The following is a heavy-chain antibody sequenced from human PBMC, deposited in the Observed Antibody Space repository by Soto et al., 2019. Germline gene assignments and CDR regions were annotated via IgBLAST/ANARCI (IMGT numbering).Heavy chain of an antibody. D-gene: IGHD2-21*02. CDR2: SRDKAQGYST. V-gene: IGHV3-72*01. CDR3: VREFVRDFHNWFDL. CDR1: GFTLSDHY. J-gene: IGHJ5*02. Sequence: AGGSLRLSCAGSGFTLSDHYIDWVRQAPGKGLEWVGRSRDKAQGYSTAYAASVKGRFTTSRDESKNSVYLQMNSLKTEDTAVYYCVREFVRDFHNWFDLWGQGTLVTVSS.